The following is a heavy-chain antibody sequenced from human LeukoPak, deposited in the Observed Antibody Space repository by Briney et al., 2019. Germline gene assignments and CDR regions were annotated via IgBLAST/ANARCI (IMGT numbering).Heavy chain of an antibody. J-gene: IGHJ3*02. D-gene: IGHD2-15*01. V-gene: IGHV3-30*18. CDR1: GFTFSSYG. Sequence: GGSLRLSCAASGFTFSSYGMHWVRQAPGKGLEWVAVISYDGSNKYYVDSVKGRFTISRDNSKNTLYLQMNSLRAEDTAVYYCANLVYCSGGSCYPTFGAFDIWGQGTMVTVSS. CDR2: ISYDGSNK. CDR3: ANLVYCSGGSCYPTFGAFDI.